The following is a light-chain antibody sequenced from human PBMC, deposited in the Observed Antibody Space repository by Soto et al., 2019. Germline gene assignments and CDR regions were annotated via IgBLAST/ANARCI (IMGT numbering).Light chain of an antibody. V-gene: IGKV1-39*01. CDR3: QQSYSTPPWT. Sequence: DIQMTQSPSSLSASVGDRVTITCRASQSIVTYLNWYLQKPGKAPKLLIYAASNLQSGVPSRFSGSGSGTDFTLTISSLQPEDFATYFGQQSYSTPPWTFGLGTMVEIK. CDR2: AAS. J-gene: IGKJ1*01. CDR1: QSIVTY.